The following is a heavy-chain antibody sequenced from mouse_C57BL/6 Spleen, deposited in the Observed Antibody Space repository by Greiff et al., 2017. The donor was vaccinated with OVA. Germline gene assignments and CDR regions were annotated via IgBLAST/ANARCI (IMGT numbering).Heavy chain of an antibody. CDR1: GYSFTGYY. Sequence: EVQLQQSGPELVKPGASVKISCKASGYSFTGYYMNWVKQSPEKSLEWIGEINPSTGGTTYNQKFKAKATLTVDKSSSTAYMQLKSLTSEDSAVYYCARRSRWFPWYFDVWGTGTTVTGAS. D-gene: IGHD2-3*01. V-gene: IGHV1-42*01. J-gene: IGHJ1*03. CDR2: INPSTGGT. CDR3: ARRSRWFPWYFDV.